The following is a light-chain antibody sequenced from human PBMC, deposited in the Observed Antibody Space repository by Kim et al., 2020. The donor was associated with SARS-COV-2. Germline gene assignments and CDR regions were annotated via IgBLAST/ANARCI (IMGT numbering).Light chain of an antibody. CDR3: QQYHGYPYT. J-gene: IGKJ2*01. Sequence: DIQMTQSPSTLSASVGDRVTIACRASQNINSWLARYQQMPGRAPKLLMFKASTLEGGVPARFSGSGSGTEFTLTISSLQPDDFATYYCQQYHGYPYTFGQGTKLEI. CDR2: KAS. V-gene: IGKV1-5*03. CDR1: QNINSW.